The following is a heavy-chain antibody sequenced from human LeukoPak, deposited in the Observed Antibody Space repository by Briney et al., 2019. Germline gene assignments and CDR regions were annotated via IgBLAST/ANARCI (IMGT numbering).Heavy chain of an antibody. Sequence: GALRLSWSASGFTFRSYSMNWVRQAPGKGLELVSSISSSSSYIYYADSVKGRFTISRDNAKNSLYLQMNSLRAEDTAVYYCARHKDYYYSYMDVWGKGTTVTISS. CDR2: ISSSSSYI. V-gene: IGHV3-21*01. CDR1: GFTFRSYS. CDR3: ARHKDYYYSYMDV. J-gene: IGHJ6*03.